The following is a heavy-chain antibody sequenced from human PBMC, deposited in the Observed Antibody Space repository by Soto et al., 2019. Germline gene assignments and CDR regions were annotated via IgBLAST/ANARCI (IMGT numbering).Heavy chain of an antibody. CDR1: GYTFPSST. V-gene: IGHV1-18*01. J-gene: IGHJ4*02. D-gene: IGHD4-17*01. Sequence: QVQLVQSGAEVKKPGASVKVSCKASGYTFPSSTISWLRQAPGQGLEWRGWIKAYSGNTNYAQKLQGRVTMTTDTSTNTAYMELGSLTSDDTAMYYCAIADYGDDDYWGQGTLVTVSS. CDR2: IKAYSGNT. CDR3: AIADYGDDDY.